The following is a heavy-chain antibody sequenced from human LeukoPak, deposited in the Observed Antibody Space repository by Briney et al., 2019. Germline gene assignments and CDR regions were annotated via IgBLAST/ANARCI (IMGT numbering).Heavy chain of an antibody. CDR1: GFTFSSYA. J-gene: IGHJ4*02. D-gene: IGHD3-22*01. CDR2: ISGSGGST. V-gene: IGHV3-23*01. CDR3: AKSGLTMIVVVHGYYFDY. Sequence: GGSLRLSCAASGFTFSSYAMSWVRQAPGKGLEWVSAISGSGGSTYYADSVKGRFTISRDNSKNTLYLQMNSLRAEDTAVYYCAKSGLTMIVVVHGYYFDYWGQGTLVTVSS.